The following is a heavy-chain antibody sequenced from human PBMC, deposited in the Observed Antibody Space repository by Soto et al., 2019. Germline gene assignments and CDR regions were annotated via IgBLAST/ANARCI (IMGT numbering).Heavy chain of an antibody. CDR1: GGTFSSYA. J-gene: IGHJ6*02. CDR2: IIPIFGTA. CDR3: ARGQLGVVTDYYYYGMDV. D-gene: IGHD3-22*01. V-gene: IGHV1-69*13. Sequence: AASVKVSCKASGGTFSSYAISWVRQAPGQGLEWMGGIIPIFGTANYAQKFQGRVTITADESTSTAYMELSSLRSEDTAVYYCARGQLGVVTDYYYYGMDVWGQGTTVPSP.